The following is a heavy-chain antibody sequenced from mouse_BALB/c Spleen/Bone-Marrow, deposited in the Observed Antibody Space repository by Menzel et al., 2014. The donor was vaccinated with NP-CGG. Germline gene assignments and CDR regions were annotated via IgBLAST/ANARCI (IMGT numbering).Heavy chain of an antibody. J-gene: IGHJ4*01. V-gene: IGHV1-69*02. CDR2: IYPSDSYT. CDR1: SYTFTSYW. D-gene: IGHD4-1*01. CDR3: TRRLTGSYAMDY. Sequence: QVQLQQSGAELVRPGASVKLSCKASSYTFTSYWINWVKQRPGQGLEWIGNIYPSDSYTNYNQKFKDKATLTVDKSSSTAYMQLSSPTSEDSAVYYCTRRLTGSYAMDYWGQGTSVTVSS.